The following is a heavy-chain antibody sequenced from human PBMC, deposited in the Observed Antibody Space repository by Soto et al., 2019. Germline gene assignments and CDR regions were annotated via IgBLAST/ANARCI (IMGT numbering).Heavy chain of an antibody. D-gene: IGHD2-8*01. J-gene: IGHJ6*02. CDR2: INPKSGGT. Sequence: ASVKVSCKASGYSFTDYHIHWVRQAPGQGLEWLGRINPKSGGTSTAQKFQGEVTMTTDTSISTASMELTRRPSDDTALYYCARGDSTDCSNGVCSFFYNHDMDVWGQGTTVTVSS. V-gene: IGHV1-2*06. CDR1: GYSFTDYH. CDR3: ARGDSTDCSNGVCSFFYNHDMDV.